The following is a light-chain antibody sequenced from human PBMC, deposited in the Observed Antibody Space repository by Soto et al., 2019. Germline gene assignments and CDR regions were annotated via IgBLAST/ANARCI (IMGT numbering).Light chain of an antibody. CDR2: GAS. CDR1: QSVSSD. V-gene: IGKV3-15*01. J-gene: IGKJ1*01. CDR3: QQYYSTPRT. Sequence: EIVMRQSPATLSVSPGERATLSCRASQSVSSDLAWYRHKPGQAPRLLIYGASTRATGIPARISGSGSGTEFTLTISSLQSEDFAVYYCQQYYSTPRTFGQGTTVEIK.